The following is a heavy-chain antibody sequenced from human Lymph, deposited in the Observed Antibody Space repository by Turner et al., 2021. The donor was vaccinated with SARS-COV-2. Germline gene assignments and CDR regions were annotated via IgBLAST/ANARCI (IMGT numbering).Heavy chain of an antibody. CDR2: IRSSRSYI. D-gene: IGHD3-9*01. Sequence: EVQLVESGGGLVQPGGSLRLSCAASGFTFSSYSMNWVRQARGKRLEGGSAIRSSRSYIYYVDSVNGRFTISRDNAKNSLYLQMTSLRADDTTVYYCARDAEALRYSDCLLSYGMDVWGQGTTVTVSS. CDR3: ARDAEALRYSDCLLSYGMDV. CDR1: GFTFSSYS. J-gene: IGHJ6*02. V-gene: IGHV3-21*01.